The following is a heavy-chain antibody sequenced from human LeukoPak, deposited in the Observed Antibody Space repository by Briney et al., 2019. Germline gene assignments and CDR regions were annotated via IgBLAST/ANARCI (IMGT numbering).Heavy chain of an antibody. CDR1: GGSISSYY. D-gene: IGHD6-19*01. J-gene: IGHJ5*02. CDR3: ASSIAVAGRVNWFDP. CDR2: IYYSGST. Sequence: PSETLSLTCTVSGGSISSYYWSWIRQPPGKGLEWIGYIYYSGSTNYNPSLKSRVTISVDTSKNQFSLKLSSVTAADTAVYYRASSIAVAGRVNWFDPWGQGTLVTVSS. V-gene: IGHV4-59*08.